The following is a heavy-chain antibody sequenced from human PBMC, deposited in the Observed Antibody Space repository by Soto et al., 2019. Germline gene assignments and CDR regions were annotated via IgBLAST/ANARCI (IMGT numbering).Heavy chain of an antibody. CDR3: AREGRDNVVVVAATPGDYYYGMDV. CDR1: GFTFSTYG. J-gene: IGHJ6*02. D-gene: IGHD2-15*01. V-gene: IGHV3-33*01. CDR2: IWYDGNNK. Sequence: QVQLVESGGGVVQPGRSLRLSCAAYGFTFSTYGMHWVRQAPGRGLEWVAVIWYDGNNKYYADSVKGRFTISRDNSKNTLYLQMNSLRAEDTAVYYCAREGRDNVVVVAATPGDYYYGMDVWGQGTTVTVSS.